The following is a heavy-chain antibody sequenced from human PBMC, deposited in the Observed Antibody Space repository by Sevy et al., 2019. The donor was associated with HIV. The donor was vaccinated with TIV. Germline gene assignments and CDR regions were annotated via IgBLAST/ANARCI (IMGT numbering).Heavy chain of an antibody. J-gene: IGHJ5*02. CDR3: VRAPPVRDCDDSLNWFDP. D-gene: IGHD2-21*01. CDR2: IYYTGST. CDR1: GGSISAYY. V-gene: IGHV4-59*01. Sequence: SESLSLTCTVSGGSISAYYWSWIRQPPGKPLEYIGYIYYTGSTNYNPSLKSRVTISVDTSKNQFSLKLNSVTAADTAVHFCVRAPPVRDCDDSLNWFDPWGQGTLVTVSS.